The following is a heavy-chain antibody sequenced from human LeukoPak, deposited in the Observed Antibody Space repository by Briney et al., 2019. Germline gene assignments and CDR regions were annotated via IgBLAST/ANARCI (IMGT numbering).Heavy chain of an antibody. D-gene: IGHD1-26*01. V-gene: IGHV3-23*01. CDR2: ISGSGGGT. CDR3: AKDIARGGRTRYFDY. CDR1: GFTFSSYA. J-gene: IGHJ4*02. Sequence: PGRSLRLSCAASGFTFSSYAMSWVRQAPGKGLEWVSAISGSGGGTYYADSVKGRFTISRDDSKNTLYLQMNSLRAEDTAVYYCAKDIARGGRTRYFDYWGQGTLVTVSS.